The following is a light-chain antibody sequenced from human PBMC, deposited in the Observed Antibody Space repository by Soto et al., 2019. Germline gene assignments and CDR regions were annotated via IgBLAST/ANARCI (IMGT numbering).Light chain of an antibody. CDR2: AAF. CDR3: QQYYSFPL. CDR1: QGISSY. V-gene: IGKV1-9*01. Sequence: IQSTQSSSSLSASVGDTVTIPCRASQGISSYLTWYQEKPGKAPKLLIYAAFTLQSGVPSRFSGSGSGTDFTLTISCLQSEDFATYYCQQYYSFPLFGGGTKVDI. J-gene: IGKJ4*01.